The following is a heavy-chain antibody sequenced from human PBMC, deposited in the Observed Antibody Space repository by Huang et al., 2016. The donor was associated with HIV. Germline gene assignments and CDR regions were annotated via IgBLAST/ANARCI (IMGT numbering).Heavy chain of an antibody. D-gene: IGHD2-15*01. Sequence: QVQLVESGGGVVQPGGSLRLSCATSGFTFSSYGMHWVRQAPGRGVEWGAVIKYDRTKKYYAESVKGRFNIARDNSKNMLHLQMNNLRVEDTAAYFCAKVTLGFDYWGQGTWVTVSS. CDR3: AKVTLGFDY. V-gene: IGHV3-30*02. J-gene: IGHJ4*02. CDR1: GFTFSSYG. CDR2: IKYDRTKK.